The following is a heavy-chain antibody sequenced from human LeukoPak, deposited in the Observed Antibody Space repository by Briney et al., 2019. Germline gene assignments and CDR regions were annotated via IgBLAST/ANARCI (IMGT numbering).Heavy chain of an antibody. J-gene: IGHJ4*02. CDR3: AKDWRYQLLSAGDY. CDR2: IRYDGSNK. CDR1: GFTFSSYG. Sequence: GGSLRLSCAASGFTFSSYGMHWVRQAPGKGLEWVAFIRYDGSNKYYADSVKGRFTISRDNSKNTLYLQMNSLRAEDTAVYYCAKDWRYQLLSAGDYWGQGTLVTVSS. V-gene: IGHV3-30*02. D-gene: IGHD2-2*01.